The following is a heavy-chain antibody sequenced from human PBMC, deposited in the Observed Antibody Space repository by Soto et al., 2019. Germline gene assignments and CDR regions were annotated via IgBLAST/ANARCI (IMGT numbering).Heavy chain of an antibody. Sequence: PSETLSLTCTVSGGSINSYYWSWIRQPPGKGLEWIGYIYYSGSTNYNPSLKSRVTISVDTSKNQFSLKLSSVTAADTAVYYCARWEGRDGYNYGFDYWGQGTLVTVSS. CDR1: GGSINSYY. V-gene: IGHV4-59*01. CDR3: ARWEGRDGYNYGFDY. D-gene: IGHD5-12*01. J-gene: IGHJ4*02. CDR2: IYYSGST.